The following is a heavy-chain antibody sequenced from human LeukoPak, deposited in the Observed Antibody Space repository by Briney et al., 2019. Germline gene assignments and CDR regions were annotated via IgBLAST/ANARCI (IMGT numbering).Heavy chain of an antibody. CDR3: AREIGYCSGGSCYSGWFDP. J-gene: IGHJ5*02. V-gene: IGHV7-4-1*02. Sequence: GASVKVFCKASGYTFTSYDINWVRQVTGQGLEWMGWINTNTGNPTYAQGFTGRFVFSLDTSVSTAYLQISSLRSEDTAVYYCAREIGYCSGGSCYSGWFDPWGQGTLVTVSS. CDR2: INTNTGNP. CDR1: GYTFTSYD. D-gene: IGHD2-15*01.